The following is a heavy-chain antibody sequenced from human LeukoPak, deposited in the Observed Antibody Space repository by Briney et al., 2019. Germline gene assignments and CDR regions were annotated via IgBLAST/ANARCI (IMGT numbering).Heavy chain of an antibody. CDR1: SSSSYY. D-gene: IGHD3-10*01. J-gene: IGHJ3*02. CDR2: ISGSGGST. V-gene: IGHV3-23*01. Sequence: SSSSYYWGWIRQPPGKGLEWVSAISGSGGSTYYADSVKGRFTISRDNAKNSLYLQMNSLRAEDTAVYYCARKVLLWFGDHDAFDIWGQGTMVTVSS. CDR3: ARKVLLWFGDHDAFDI.